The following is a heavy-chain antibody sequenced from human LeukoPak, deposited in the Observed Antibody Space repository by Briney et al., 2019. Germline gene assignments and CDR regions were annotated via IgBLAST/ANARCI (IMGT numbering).Heavy chain of an antibody. Sequence: EASVKVSCKASGYTFTGYYMHWVRQAPGQGLEWMGRINPNSGGTNYAQKFQGRVTMTRDTSISTAYMELSRLRSDDTAVYYCARVFSNSSSWYGYWGQGTLVTVSS. D-gene: IGHD6-13*01. CDR1: GYTFTGYY. V-gene: IGHV1-2*06. J-gene: IGHJ4*02. CDR3: ARVFSNSSSWYGY. CDR2: INPNSGGT.